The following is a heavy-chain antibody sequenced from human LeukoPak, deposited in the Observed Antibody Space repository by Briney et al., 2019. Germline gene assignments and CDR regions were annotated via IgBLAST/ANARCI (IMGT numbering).Heavy chain of an antibody. D-gene: IGHD2/OR15-2a*01. CDR2: IYHSGST. J-gene: IGHJ3*02. CDR3: ARSLYAEYAFDI. CDR1: GGSISSYS. V-gene: IGHV4-30-2*01. Sequence: SETLSLTCTVSGGSISSYSWSWIRQPPGKGLEWIGYIYHSGSTYYNPSLKSRVTISVDRSKNQFSLKLSSVTAADTAVYYCARSLYAEYAFDIWGQGTMVTVSS.